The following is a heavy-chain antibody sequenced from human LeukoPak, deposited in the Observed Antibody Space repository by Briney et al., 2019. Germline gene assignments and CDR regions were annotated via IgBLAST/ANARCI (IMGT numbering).Heavy chain of an antibody. CDR1: DGSFNDYY. J-gene: IGHJ6*03. V-gene: IGHV4-34*01. CDR3: ARAGENCSGGNCYSYFYYMDV. Sequence: SETLSLTCTVYDGSFNDYYWSWIRQPPGKGLEWIGEINHSGSTNYNPSLKRRVTISVDTSKNQFSLRLSSVTAADTAVYYCARAGENCSGGNCYSYFYYMDVWGKGTTVTVSS. D-gene: IGHD2-15*01. CDR2: INHSGST.